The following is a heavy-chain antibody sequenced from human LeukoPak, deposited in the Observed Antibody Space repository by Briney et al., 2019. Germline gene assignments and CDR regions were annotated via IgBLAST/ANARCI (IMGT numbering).Heavy chain of an antibody. V-gene: IGHV1-18*01. CDR3: ARAPAGGGYRSPDY. J-gene: IGHJ4*02. CDR1: GYTFISFG. Sequence: ASVEVSCKASGYTFISFGISWVRQAPGQGLEWAGWISSYNGNTNYAQKLQGRVTMTTDTSTSTAYMELRSLRSDDTAVYYCARAPAGGGYRSPDYWGQGTLVTVSS. D-gene: IGHD5-12*01. CDR2: ISSYNGNT.